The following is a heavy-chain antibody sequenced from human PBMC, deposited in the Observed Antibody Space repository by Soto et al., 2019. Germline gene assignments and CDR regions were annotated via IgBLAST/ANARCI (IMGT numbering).Heavy chain of an antibody. CDR3: ARELDFYDSGTYYKSAAWFAP. CDR2: TDHSGST. J-gene: IGHJ5*02. Sequence: SETLSFTCGVHGGSISGYYWSWIRQSPGKGLEWIGETDHSGSTNYNPSLRSRVTMSVDTSKNQFSLKLSSVTAADTAVYYCARELDFYDSGTYYKSAAWFAPWGQGTLVTLSS. D-gene: IGHD3-10*01. V-gene: IGHV4-34*01. CDR1: GGSISGYY.